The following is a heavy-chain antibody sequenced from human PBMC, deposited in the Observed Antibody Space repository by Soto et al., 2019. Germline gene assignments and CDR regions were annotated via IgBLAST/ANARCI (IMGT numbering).Heavy chain of an antibody. CDR2: INHSGST. V-gene: IGHV4-34*01. J-gene: IGHJ6*02. CDR1: GGSFSGYY. Sequence: SETLSLTCAVYGGSFSGYYWSWIRQPPGKGLEWIGEINHSGSTNYNPSLKSRVTISVDTSKNQFSLKLSSVTAADTAVYYCARVRLGYCSSTSCYTHPRYYYYGMDVWGQGTTVTVSS. D-gene: IGHD2-2*02. CDR3: ARVRLGYCSSTSCYTHPRYYYYGMDV.